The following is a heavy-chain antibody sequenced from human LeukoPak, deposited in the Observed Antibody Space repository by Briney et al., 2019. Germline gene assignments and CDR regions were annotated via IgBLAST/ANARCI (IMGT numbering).Heavy chain of an antibody. CDR2: IRYDDSE. V-gene: IGHV3-30*02. J-gene: IGHJ5*02. D-gene: IGHD2-2*01. Sequence: GGSLRLSCAASGFRLSEYGMHWVRQAPGEGLEWLSFIRYDDSEYYADSVKGRFTISRDNSKNILFLQMHSLRSEDTAVYYCAKDPVNHCASSICYGLQSWGQGTLVIVSS. CDR1: GFRLSEYG. CDR3: AKDPVNHCASSICYGLQS.